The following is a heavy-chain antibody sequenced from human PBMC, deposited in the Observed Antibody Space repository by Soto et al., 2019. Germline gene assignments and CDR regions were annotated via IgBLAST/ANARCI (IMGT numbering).Heavy chain of an antibody. Sequence: QVQLVESGGGVVRPGRSLRLSCAAYGFTFSSYGMHWVRQAPGKGLEWVAVIWYDGSNKYYADSVKGRFTISRDNSKNTLYLQMNSVRAEDTAVYYCARDPSGGYFPDAFDIWGQGTMVTVSS. CDR2: IWYDGSNK. V-gene: IGHV3-33*01. CDR1: GFTFSSYG. CDR3: ARDPSGGYFPDAFDI. J-gene: IGHJ3*02. D-gene: IGHD1-26*01.